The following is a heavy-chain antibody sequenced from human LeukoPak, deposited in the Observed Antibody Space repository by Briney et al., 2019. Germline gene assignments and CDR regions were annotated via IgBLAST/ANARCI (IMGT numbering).Heavy chain of an antibody. CDR2: MNPNSGNT. V-gene: IGHV1-8*03. D-gene: IGHD1-26*01. J-gene: IGHJ3*02. Sequence: GGPVKVSCKASRYTFTSYDINWVRQATGQGLEWMGWMNPNSGNTGYAQKFQGRVTITRNTSISTAYMELSSLRSEDTAVYYCARVGGGEDAFDIWGQGTMVTVSS. CDR1: RYTFTSYD. CDR3: ARVGGGEDAFDI.